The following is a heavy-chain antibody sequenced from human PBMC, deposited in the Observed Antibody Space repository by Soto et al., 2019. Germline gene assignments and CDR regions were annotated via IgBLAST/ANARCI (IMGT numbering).Heavy chain of an antibody. CDR2: INAGNGNT. Sequence: ASVKVSCKASGYTFTNYAMHWVRQAPGQRLEWMGWINAGNGNTKYSQKFQGRVTITRDTSASTAYMELSSLRSEDTAVYYCARGGSLYWYFDLWGRGTLVTFSS. CDR3: ARGGSLYWYFDL. J-gene: IGHJ2*01. V-gene: IGHV1-3*01. D-gene: IGHD1-26*01. CDR1: GYTFTNYA.